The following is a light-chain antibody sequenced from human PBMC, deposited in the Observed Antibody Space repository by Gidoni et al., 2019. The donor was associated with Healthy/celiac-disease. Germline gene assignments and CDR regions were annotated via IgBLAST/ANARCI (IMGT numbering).Light chain of an antibody. Sequence: EAPRPRVTISCSGSSSNIGNNAVNWYQQLPGKAPKLLIYYDDLLPSGVSDRFSGSKSGTSASLAISGLQSEDEADYYCAAWDDSLNGHVFGTGTKVTVL. J-gene: IGLJ1*01. CDR1: SSNIGNNA. V-gene: IGLV1-36*01. CDR3: AAWDDSLNGHV. CDR2: YDD.